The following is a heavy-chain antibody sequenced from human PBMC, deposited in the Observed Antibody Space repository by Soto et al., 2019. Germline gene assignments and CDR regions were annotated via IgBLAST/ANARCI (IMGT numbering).Heavy chain of an antibody. D-gene: IGHD2-2*01. J-gene: IGHJ4*02. V-gene: IGHV4-4*02. CDR3: ARRPGAFDC. Sequence: PSETLSLTCAVSGGSISSNSWWAWVRQPPGKGLEWIGEIYQSGSANYNPSLKSRVTISVGKSNTHFSLTLSSVTAADTAVYYCARRPGAFDCWGQGTLVTVCS. CDR1: GGSISSNSW. CDR2: IYQSGSA.